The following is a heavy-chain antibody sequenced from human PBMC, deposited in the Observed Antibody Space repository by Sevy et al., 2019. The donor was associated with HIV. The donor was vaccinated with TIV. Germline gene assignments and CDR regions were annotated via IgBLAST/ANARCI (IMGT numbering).Heavy chain of an antibody. CDR1: EFTFNNYG. CDR2: IWFDGINK. D-gene: IGHD5-18*01. Sequence: GGSLRLSCAASEFTFNNYGMHWVRQAPGRGLEWVAYIWFDGINKYYADSVKGRFTISRDNSKNTLYLQMNGLRVEDTAVYYCARDHGYNYGGHGGDYWGPGTLVTVSS. V-gene: IGHV3-33*01. CDR3: ARDHGYNYGGHGGDY. J-gene: IGHJ4*02.